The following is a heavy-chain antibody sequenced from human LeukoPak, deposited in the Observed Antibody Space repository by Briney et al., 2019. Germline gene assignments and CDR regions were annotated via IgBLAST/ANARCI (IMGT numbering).Heavy chain of an antibody. V-gene: IGHV3-33*01. CDR2: IWYDGSNK. CDR3: ARDPSYDSSGYVPPD. CDR1: GFTFSSYG. D-gene: IGHD3-22*01. J-gene: IGHJ4*02. Sequence: GGSLRLSCAASGFTFSSYGMHWVRQAPGKGLERVAVIWYDGSNKYYADSVKGRFTISRDNSKNTLYLQMNSLRAEDTAVYYCARDPSYDSSGYVPPDWGQGTLVTVSS.